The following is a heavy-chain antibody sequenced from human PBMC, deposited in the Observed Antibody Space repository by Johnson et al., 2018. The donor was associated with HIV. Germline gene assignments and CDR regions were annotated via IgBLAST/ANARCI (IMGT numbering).Heavy chain of an antibody. Sequence: VQVVESGGGLVQPGGSLRLSCAASGFTFSSFAMSWVRQAPGKGLEWVSAISGSGHSTYYADSVKGRFTISRDSSKNTLYRQMNRRRADDTAVYYCAKEKLELRTGDAFDIWGQGTMVTVSS. V-gene: IGHV3-23*04. CDR3: AKEKLELRTGDAFDI. CDR2: ISGSGHST. D-gene: IGHD1-7*01. J-gene: IGHJ3*02. CDR1: GFTFSSFA.